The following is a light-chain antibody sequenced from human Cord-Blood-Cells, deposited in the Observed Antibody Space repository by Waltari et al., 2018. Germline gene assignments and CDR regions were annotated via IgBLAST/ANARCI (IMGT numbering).Light chain of an antibody. J-gene: IGLJ3*02. CDR2: EGS. CDR3: CSYAGSSTWV. V-gene: IGLV2-23*01. CDR1: SSDVGCYNL. Sequence: QSALTQPASVSGSPVQSIPISCTGTSSDVGCYNLVSWYQQHPGKAPKLMIDEGSKRPSGVSNRFSGSKSGNTASLTISGLQAEDEADYYCCSYAGSSTWVFGGGTKLTVL.